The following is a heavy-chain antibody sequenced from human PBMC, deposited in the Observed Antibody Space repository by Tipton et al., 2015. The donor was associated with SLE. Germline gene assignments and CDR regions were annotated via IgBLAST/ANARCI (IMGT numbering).Heavy chain of an antibody. CDR2: IYTSGST. J-gene: IGHJ4*02. V-gene: IGHV4-4*07. Sequence: LRLSCTVSGGSISSYYWSWIRQPPGKGLEWIGRIYTSGSTYYNPSLKSRVTISVDTSKNQFSLKLSSVTAADTAVYYCARGGREPNQGGIDYWGQGTLVTVSS. D-gene: IGHD1-26*01. CDR1: GGSISSYY. CDR3: ARGGREPNQGGIDY.